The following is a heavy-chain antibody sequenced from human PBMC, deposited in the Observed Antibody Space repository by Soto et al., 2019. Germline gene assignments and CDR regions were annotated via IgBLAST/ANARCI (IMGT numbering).Heavy chain of an antibody. CDR2: ISGSGGST. CDR3: AKISTGIIVVVPAAILSPHGWFDP. D-gene: IGHD2-2*01. CDR1: GFTFSSYA. V-gene: IGHV3-23*01. Sequence: GESLKISCAASGFTFSSYAMSWVRQAPGKGLEWVSAISGSGGSTYYADSVKGRFTISRDNSKNTLYLQMNSLRAEDTAVYYCAKISTGIIVVVPAAILSPHGWFDPWGQGTLVTVSS. J-gene: IGHJ5*02.